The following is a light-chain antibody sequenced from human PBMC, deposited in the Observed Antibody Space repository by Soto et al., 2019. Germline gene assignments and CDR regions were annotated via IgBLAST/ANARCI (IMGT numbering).Light chain of an antibody. CDR1: SSNIGSNT. CDR2: SNN. Sequence: QSVLTQPPSASGTPVQRVTISCSGSSSNIGSNTVNWYQQLPGTAPKLLIYSNNQRPSGVPDRFSGSKSGTSASLAISGLQSEDEADYYCAAWDDSLNGDWVFGGGTQLTVL. J-gene: IGLJ3*02. CDR3: AAWDDSLNGDWV. V-gene: IGLV1-44*01.